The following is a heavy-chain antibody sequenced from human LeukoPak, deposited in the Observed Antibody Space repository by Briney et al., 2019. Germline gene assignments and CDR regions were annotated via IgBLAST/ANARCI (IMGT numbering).Heavy chain of an antibody. J-gene: IGHJ4*02. CDR1: GYTFTSYG. CDR2: ISAYNGNT. CDR3: ARVGVVVAATLSSDY. V-gene: IGHV1-18*04. D-gene: IGHD2-15*01. Sequence: ASVKVSCKASGYTFTSYGISWVRQAPGQGLEWMGWISAYNGNTNYAQKLQGRVTMTTDTSTSTAYMELRSLRSDDTAVYYCARVGVVVAATLSSDYWGQGTLDTVSS.